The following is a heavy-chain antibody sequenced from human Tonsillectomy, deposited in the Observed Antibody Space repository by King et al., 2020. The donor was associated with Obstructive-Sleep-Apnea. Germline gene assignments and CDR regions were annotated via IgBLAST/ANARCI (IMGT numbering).Heavy chain of an antibody. CDR2: IRSQAYGGTT. Sequence: VQLVESGGGLVQPGRSLRLSCTGSRFTFGDYVMSWFRQAPGKGLEWVGFIRSQAYGGTTEYAASVKGRFTISRDDSKSIAYLQMNSLKTEDTAVYYCAGREQQLALPFDYWGQGTLVTVSS. CDR3: AGREQQLALPFDY. D-gene: IGHD6-13*01. J-gene: IGHJ4*02. CDR1: RFTFGDYV. V-gene: IGHV3-49*03.